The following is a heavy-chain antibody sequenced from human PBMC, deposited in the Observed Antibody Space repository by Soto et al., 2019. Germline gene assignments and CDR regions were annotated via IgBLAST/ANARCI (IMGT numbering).Heavy chain of an antibody. CDR3: ALYCSTTSCYLGGLDV. Sequence: GGSLRLSCSASGFTFSSYAMHWVRQAPGKGLEYVSAISSNGGSTYYADSVKGRFTISRDNSKNTLYLQMSSLGAEDTAVYYCALYCSTTSCYLGGLDVWGQGTTVTVSS. J-gene: IGHJ6*02. CDR2: ISSNGGST. D-gene: IGHD2-2*01. V-gene: IGHV3-64D*06. CDR1: GFTFSSYA.